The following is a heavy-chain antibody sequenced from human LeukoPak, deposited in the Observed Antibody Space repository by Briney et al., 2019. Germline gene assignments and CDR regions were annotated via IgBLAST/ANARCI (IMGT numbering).Heavy chain of an antibody. J-gene: IGHJ3*02. Sequence: KASETLSLTCTVSGGSISSYYWSWIRQPPGKGLEWIGYIYYSGSTHYNPSLKSRVTISVDTSKNQFSLKLSSVTAADTAVYYCARGPLRHYYGSGDDAFDIWGQGTMVTVSS. V-gene: IGHV4-59*01. CDR2: IYYSGST. D-gene: IGHD3-10*01. CDR1: GGSISSYY. CDR3: ARGPLRHYYGSGDDAFDI.